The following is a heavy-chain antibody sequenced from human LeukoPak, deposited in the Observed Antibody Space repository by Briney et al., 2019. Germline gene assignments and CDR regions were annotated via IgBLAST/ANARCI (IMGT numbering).Heavy chain of an antibody. V-gene: IGHV3-7*03. CDR2: IKQDGSEK. J-gene: IGHJ5*02. CDR3: ARDGPYSTSSTHPP. CDR1: GFMFSNYW. Sequence: GGSLRLSCVGSGFMFSNYWMSWVRQAPGKGLEWVANIKQDGSEKYYVGSVKGRFTISRDNAKNSLYLQMDSLRAEDTAVYYCARDGPYSTSSTHPPWGQGTLVTVSS. D-gene: IGHD6-6*01.